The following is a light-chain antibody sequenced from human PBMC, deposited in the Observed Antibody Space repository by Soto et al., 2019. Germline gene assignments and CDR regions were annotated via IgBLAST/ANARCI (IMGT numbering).Light chain of an antibody. Sequence: DIVMTQSPLSLPVTPGEPASISCRSSQSLLHSNGYNYLDWYLQKPGQSPQVLIYLGSNRASGVSDRFSGIGSSTDLTLKISRVEAEDVGVYYCMRALKITLTFGGGTKVEIK. CDR3: MRALKITLT. J-gene: IGKJ4*01. CDR2: LGS. CDR1: QSLLHSNGYNY. V-gene: IGKV2-28*01.